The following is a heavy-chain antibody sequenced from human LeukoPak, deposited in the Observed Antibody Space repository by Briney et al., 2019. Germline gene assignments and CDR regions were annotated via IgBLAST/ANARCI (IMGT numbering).Heavy chain of an antibody. J-gene: IGHJ6*02. D-gene: IGHD3-10*01. CDR2: IYSGGTT. CDR1: GFTVSSNY. CDR3: ARVTQLYGMDV. Sequence: GGSLRLSCAASGFTVSSNYMSWVRRAPGKGLEWVSIIYSGGTTYYADSVKGRFTVSRDNSKNTLYLQMNSLRAEDTAVYYCARVTQLYGMDVWGQGTTVTVSS. V-gene: IGHV3-53*01.